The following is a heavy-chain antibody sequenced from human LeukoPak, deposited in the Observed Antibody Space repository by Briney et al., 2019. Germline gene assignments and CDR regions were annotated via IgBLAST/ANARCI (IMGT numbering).Heavy chain of an antibody. CDR1: GITFKSYA. CDR2: ISYDGSNE. CDR3: AKRGGEVRATYNWFDP. J-gene: IGHJ5*02. V-gene: IGHV3-30*04. Sequence: GKSLRLSCVASGITFKSYAMHWVRPAPGKGLEWVAAISYDGSNEYYADSVKGRFTISRDNSKNTLYLQMNSLRVEDTAVYYCAKRGGEVRATYNWFDPWGQGTLVTVSS.